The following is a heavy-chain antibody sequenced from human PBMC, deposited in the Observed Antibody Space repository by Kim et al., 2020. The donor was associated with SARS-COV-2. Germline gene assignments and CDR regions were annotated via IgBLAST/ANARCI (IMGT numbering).Heavy chain of an antibody. D-gene: IGHD6-19*01. Sequence: NPSLKSRVPISVDNSKNQFSLKMSSVTAADTAVYYYARRYSGGWSSAFNIWGHGTMVTVSS. CDR3: ARRYSGGWSSAFNI. V-gene: IGHV4-39*01. J-gene: IGHJ3*02.